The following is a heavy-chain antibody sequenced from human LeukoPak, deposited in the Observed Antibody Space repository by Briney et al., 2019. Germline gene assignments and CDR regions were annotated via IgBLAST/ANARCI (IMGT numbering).Heavy chain of an antibody. CDR2: ISYNGGRK. D-gene: IGHD3-22*01. J-gene: IGHJ4*02. CDR3: ARQEARNYYYEGLDY. Sequence: PGMSLRLSCVASGFSFSGYAIHWVRQAPGKGLEWVALISYNGGRKDYADSVKGRFTTDRDNSKNTVYLQMNSLRPDDTAIYFCARQEARNYYYEGLDYWGQGNLVTVSS. CDR1: GFSFSGYA. V-gene: IGHV3-30*04.